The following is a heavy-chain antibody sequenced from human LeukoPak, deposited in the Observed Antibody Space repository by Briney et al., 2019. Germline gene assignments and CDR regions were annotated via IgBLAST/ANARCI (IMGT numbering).Heavy chain of an antibody. J-gene: IGHJ3*02. CDR3: AKDTTVIGGAFDI. D-gene: IGHD4-11*01. CDR2: ISWNSGSI. V-gene: IGHV3-9*01. Sequence: PSGRSLRLSCAASGFTFDDYAMHWVRQAPGKGLEWVSGISWNSGSIGYADSVKGRFTISRDNAKNSLYLQMNSLRAEGTALYYCAKDTTVIGGAFDIWGQGTMVTVSS. CDR1: GFTFDDYA.